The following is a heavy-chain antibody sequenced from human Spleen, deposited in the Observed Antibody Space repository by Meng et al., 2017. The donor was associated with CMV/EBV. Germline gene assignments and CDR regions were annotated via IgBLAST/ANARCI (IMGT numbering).Heavy chain of an antibody. D-gene: IGHD1-26*01. CDR2: IYTSGST. CDR1: GGSIRSYY. CDR3: ARGQEQQGFDY. Sequence: QVPRQWSGAGLASPSTTLSRTCTVSGGSIRSYYWSCVRQPAGKGLEWIGRIYTSGSTNYNPSLKSRVTMSVDTSKNQFSLKLSSVTAADTAVYYCARGQEQQGFDYWGQGTLVTVSS. V-gene: IGHV4-4*07. J-gene: IGHJ4*02.